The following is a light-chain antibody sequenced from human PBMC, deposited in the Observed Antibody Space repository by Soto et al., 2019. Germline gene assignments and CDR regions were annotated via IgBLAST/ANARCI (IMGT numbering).Light chain of an antibody. J-gene: IGKJ4*01. Sequence: DIQLTQSPSTLSASVGDRVTITCRASQSISSWLAWYQQKPGKAPKLLVYKASSLESGVPSRFSGSGSATEFTLTITTLQPDDFATDYCQQYEAYPLTFGGGTKVEI. V-gene: IGKV1-5*03. CDR2: KAS. CDR3: QQYEAYPLT. CDR1: QSISSW.